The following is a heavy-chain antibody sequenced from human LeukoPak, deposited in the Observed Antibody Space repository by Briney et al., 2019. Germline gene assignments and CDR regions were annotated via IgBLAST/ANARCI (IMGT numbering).Heavy chain of an antibody. J-gene: IGHJ4*02. D-gene: IGHD1-26*01. Sequence: PGGSLRLSCAASGFTFSTNAMSWVRQAPGKELEWVSAISDSGDSTYYADSVKGRFTISRDNSKNTLFLQLNSLRAEDTAVYYCAKVTGSFIFDYWGQGILVTVSS. CDR1: GFTFSTNA. V-gene: IGHV3-23*01. CDR3: AKVTGSFIFDY. CDR2: ISDSGDST.